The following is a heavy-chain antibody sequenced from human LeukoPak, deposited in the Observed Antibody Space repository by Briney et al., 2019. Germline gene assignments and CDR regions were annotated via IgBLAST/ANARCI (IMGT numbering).Heavy chain of an antibody. V-gene: IGHV1-2*02. Sequence: ASVKVSCKASGYTFTGYYMHWVRQAPGQGLEWMGWINPNSGGTNYAQKFQGRVTMTRDTSISTAYMELSRLRSDDTAVYYCAQYYDFRSGPGGAWFDPWGQGTLVTVSS. CDR1: GYTFTGYY. D-gene: IGHD3-3*01. CDR3: AQYYDFRSGPGGAWFDP. CDR2: INPNSGGT. J-gene: IGHJ5*02.